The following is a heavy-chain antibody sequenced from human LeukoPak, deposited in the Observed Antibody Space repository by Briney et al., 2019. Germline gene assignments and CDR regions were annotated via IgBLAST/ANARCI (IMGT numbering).Heavy chain of an antibody. CDR2: ISSSSSTI. CDR1: GFTFSDYY. V-gene: IGHV3-11*04. D-gene: IGHD3-3*02. J-gene: IGHJ3*02. CDR3: ARDYQLAAFDI. Sequence: PGGSLGLSCAASGFTFSDYYMSWIRQAPGKGLEWVSYISSSSSTIYYADSVKGRFTISRDNAKNSLYLQMNSLRAEDTAVYYCARDYQLAAFDIWGQGTMVTVSS.